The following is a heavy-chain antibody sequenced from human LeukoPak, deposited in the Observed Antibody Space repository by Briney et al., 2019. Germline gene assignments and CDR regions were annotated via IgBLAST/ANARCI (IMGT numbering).Heavy chain of an antibody. CDR1: GFTFSNYS. CDR3: ARVIRRFGEFSSDY. Sequence: GGSLRLSCVVSGFTFSNYSMNWVRQAPGEGLEWVSYISSRSSSIYYLDSVKGRFTISRDNAKNSLYLQMNSLRDEDTAVYYCARVIRRFGEFSSDYWGQGTLVTVSS. D-gene: IGHD3-10*01. CDR2: ISSRSSSI. J-gene: IGHJ4*02. V-gene: IGHV3-48*02.